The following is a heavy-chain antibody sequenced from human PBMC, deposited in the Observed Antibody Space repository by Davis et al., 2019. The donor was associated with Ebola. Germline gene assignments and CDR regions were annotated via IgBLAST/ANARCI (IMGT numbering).Heavy chain of an antibody. CDR1: GFTVSSNY. J-gene: IGHJ5*02. CDR2: IYSGGST. CDR3: ARGYHLWFRELSRLDP. V-gene: IGHV3-53*04. D-gene: IGHD3-10*01. Sequence: GESLKISCAASGFTVSSNYMSWVRQAPGKGLEWVSVIYSGGSTYYADSVKGRFTISRHNSKNTLYLQMNSLRAEDTAVYYCARGYHLWFRELSRLDPWGQGTLVTVSS.